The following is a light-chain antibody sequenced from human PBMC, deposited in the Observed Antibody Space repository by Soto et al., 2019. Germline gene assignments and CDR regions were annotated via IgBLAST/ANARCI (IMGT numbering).Light chain of an antibody. CDR1: QSVSSSY. J-gene: IGKJ4*01. V-gene: IGKV3-20*01. CDR2: GAS. Sequence: EIVLTQSPGTLSLSPGERATLSCRASQSVSSSYLAWYQQKPGQAPRRLIYGASSRDTGIPDRFSGSGSGTDFTLTISRLEPEDFVVYYCQQYGSSPLTFGGGTKVEIK. CDR3: QQYGSSPLT.